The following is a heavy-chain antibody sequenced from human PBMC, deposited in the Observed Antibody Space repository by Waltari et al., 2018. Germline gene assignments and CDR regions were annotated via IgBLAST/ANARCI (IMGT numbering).Heavy chain of an antibody. J-gene: IGHJ6*03. D-gene: IGHD3-10*02. CDR1: GFTLCSFF. Sequence: EVQLVESGGGLVQPGGSLRPSCVASGFTLCSFFMSWPRQAPGKGLEWVANIKQDGSEKYYVDSVKGRFTISRDNAENSLSLQMNSLRAEDTAVYYCARYVRPIYYMDVWGKGTTVTVSS. V-gene: IGHV3-7*04. CDR3: ARYVRPIYYMDV. CDR2: IKQDGSEK.